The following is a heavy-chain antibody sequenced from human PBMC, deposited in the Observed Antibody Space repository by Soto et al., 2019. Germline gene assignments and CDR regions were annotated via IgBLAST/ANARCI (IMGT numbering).Heavy chain of an antibody. CDR2: INAGNGNT. CDR1: GYTLTSYS. CDR3: ASSYSSSTGFDY. Sequence: GASVNVSCKPSGYTLTSYSMHWVRQAPGQRLECMGWINAGNGNTKYSQKFQGRVTITRDTSASTAYMELSSLRSEDTAVYYCASSYSSSTGFDYWGQGTLVTVSS. J-gene: IGHJ4*02. V-gene: IGHV1-3*01. D-gene: IGHD6-6*01.